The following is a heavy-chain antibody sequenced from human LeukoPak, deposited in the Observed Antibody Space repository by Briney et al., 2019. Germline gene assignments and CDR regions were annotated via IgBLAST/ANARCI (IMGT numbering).Heavy chain of an antibody. D-gene: IGHD1-26*01. CDR3: ARVLNSEWEPGDAFDI. J-gene: IGHJ3*02. V-gene: IGHV3-20*04. Sequence: GGSLRLSCAASGLTFGDYTMNWVRQAPGKGLEWVALISRNGVATKYADSVKGRFTISRDNAKNSLYLQMDSLRVEDTALYYCARVLNSEWEPGDAFDIWGRGTMVTVSS. CDR1: GLTFGDYT. CDR2: ISRNGVAT.